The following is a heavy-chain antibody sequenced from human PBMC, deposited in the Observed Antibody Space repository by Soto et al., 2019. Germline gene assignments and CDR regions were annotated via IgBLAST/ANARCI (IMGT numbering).Heavy chain of an antibody. J-gene: IGHJ4*02. V-gene: IGHV3-33*01. CDR3: ARGGRAYNWNDEVDY. Sequence: QVQLVESGGGVVQPGRSLRLFCAASGFTFSSYGMHWVRQAPGKGLEWVAVIWYDGSNKYYADSVKGRFTISRDNSKNTLYLQMNSLRAEDTAVYYCARGGRAYNWNDEVDYWGQGTLVTVSS. D-gene: IGHD1-1*01. CDR1: GFTFSSYG. CDR2: IWYDGSNK.